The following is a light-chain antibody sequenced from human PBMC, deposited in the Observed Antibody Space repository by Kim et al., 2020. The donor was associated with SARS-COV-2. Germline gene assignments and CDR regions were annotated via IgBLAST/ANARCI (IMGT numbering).Light chain of an antibody. CDR2: QDD. CDR1: ELGNRY. V-gene: IGLV3-1*01. CDR3: QAWDSSTAV. J-gene: IGLJ1*01. Sequence: SVAPAQPASVTCSGDELGNRYISWYQQRPGQSPVLVIYQDDKRPSGIPERFSGSNSGNTATLTISETQAMDEADYYCQAWDSSTAVFGTGTKVTVL.